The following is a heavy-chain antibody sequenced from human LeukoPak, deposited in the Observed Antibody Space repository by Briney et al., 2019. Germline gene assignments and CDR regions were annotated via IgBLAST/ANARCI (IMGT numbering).Heavy chain of an antibody. CDR1: GYTFTNYG. Sequence: GASVKVSCKASGYTFTNYGISWVRQATGQGLEWMGWLSAYNGNTNYAQKLQGRVTMTTDTSTSTAYMELRSLRSDDTAVYYCARDAVGGSYYGGYYYYGMDVWGQGTTVTVSS. V-gene: IGHV1-18*01. J-gene: IGHJ6*02. D-gene: IGHD1-26*01. CDR3: ARDAVGGSYYGGYYYYGMDV. CDR2: LSAYNGNT.